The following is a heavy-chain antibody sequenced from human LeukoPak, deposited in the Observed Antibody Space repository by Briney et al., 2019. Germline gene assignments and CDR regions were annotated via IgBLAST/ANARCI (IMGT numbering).Heavy chain of an antibody. CDR1: RGTFSGYY. Sequence: PSETLSLTCAVYRGTFSGYYWSWIRQPPGKGLEWIGEINHSGSTNYNPSLKSRVTISVDTSKNQFSLKLSSVTAADTAVYYCARDGFSYYGSARGWFDPWGQGTLVTVSS. V-gene: IGHV4-34*01. CDR3: ARDGFSYYGSARGWFDP. J-gene: IGHJ5*02. D-gene: IGHD3-10*01. CDR2: INHSGST.